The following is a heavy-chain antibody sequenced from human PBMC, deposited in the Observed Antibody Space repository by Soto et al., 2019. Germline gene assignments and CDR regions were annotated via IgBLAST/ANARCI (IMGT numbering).Heavy chain of an antibody. V-gene: IGHV4-39*01. CDR3: ARHAAFDY. D-gene: IGHD6-25*01. Sequence: QVQLQESGPGLVKPSETLSLTCTVSGGSISNNNYYWGWIRQPPGKGLEWIGSINYSGSTYHNPSLKSRVTISVDASKNQFSLKLTSVTAADTAIYYCARHAAFDYWGQGTLVTVSS. CDR2: INYSGST. CDR1: GGSISNNNYY. J-gene: IGHJ4*02.